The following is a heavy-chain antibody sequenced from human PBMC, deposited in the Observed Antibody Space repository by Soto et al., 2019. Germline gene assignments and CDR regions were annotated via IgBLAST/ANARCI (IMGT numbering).Heavy chain of an antibody. J-gene: IGHJ4*02. D-gene: IGHD3-9*01. CDR2: IYYSGST. CDR3: ARSVLRYFGLFDY. Sequence: SETLSLTCTVSGGSISSYYWSWIRQPPGKGLEGIGYIYYSGSTNYNPSLKSRVTISVDTSKNQYSLKLSYVTAADTAVYYCARSVLRYFGLFDYWGQGTLVTVSS. V-gene: IGHV4-59*08. CDR1: GGSISSYY.